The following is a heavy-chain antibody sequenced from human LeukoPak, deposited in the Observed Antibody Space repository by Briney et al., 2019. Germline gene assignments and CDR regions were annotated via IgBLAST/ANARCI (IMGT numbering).Heavy chain of an antibody. J-gene: IGHJ4*02. D-gene: IGHD6-19*01. CDR2: ISGSGGST. CDR3: AKGTSVAGIRPNDY. Sequence: QPGGSLRLSCAASGFTFSSYAMSWVRQAPGKGLEWVSAISGSGGSTYYADSVKGRFTISRDNSKNTLYLQMNSLRAEDTAVYYCAKGTSVAGIRPNDYWGQGTLVTVSS. V-gene: IGHV3-23*01. CDR1: GFTFSSYA.